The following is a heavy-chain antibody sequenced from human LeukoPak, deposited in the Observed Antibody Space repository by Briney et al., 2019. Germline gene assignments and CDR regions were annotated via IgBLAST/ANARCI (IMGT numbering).Heavy chain of an antibody. D-gene: IGHD3-10*01. Sequence: ASVKVSCKASGYTFTSYDINWVRQAPGQGLEWMGWMNPNSGNTGYPQKFQGRVTITRNTSISTAYMELSSLRSEDTAVYYCARAPRITMVRGVIYWFDPWGQGTLVTVSS. CDR2: MNPNSGNT. V-gene: IGHV1-8*03. J-gene: IGHJ5*02. CDR3: ARAPRITMVRGVIYWFDP. CDR1: GYTFTSYD.